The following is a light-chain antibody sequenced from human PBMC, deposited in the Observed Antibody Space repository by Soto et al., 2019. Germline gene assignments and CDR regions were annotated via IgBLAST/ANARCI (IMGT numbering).Light chain of an antibody. CDR3: CSYAGSYTRWV. J-gene: IGLJ3*02. V-gene: IGLV2-11*01. CDR1: SSDVGGYNY. CDR2: DVS. Sequence: QYALTQPRSVSGSPGQSVTISCTGTSSDVGGYNYVSWYQQYPGKAPKLIIYDVSKRPSGVPDRFSGSKSGNTASLTISGLQAEDEADYYCCSYAGSYTRWVFGGGTKLTVL.